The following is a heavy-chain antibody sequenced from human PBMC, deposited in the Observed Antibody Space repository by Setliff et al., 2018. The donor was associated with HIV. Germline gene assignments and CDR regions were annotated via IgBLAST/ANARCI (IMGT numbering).Heavy chain of an antibody. J-gene: IGHJ4*02. CDR2: IYYSGST. CDR3: ARREYSSSSPPFDY. CDR1: GGSISSSSYY. Sequence: SETLSLTCTVSGGSISSSSYYWGWIRQPPGKGLEWIGTIYYSGSTYSNPSLKSRVTMSVDTSKNQFSLKLISVTAADTAVYYCARREYSSSSPPFDYWGQG. V-gene: IGHV4-39*01. D-gene: IGHD6-6*01.